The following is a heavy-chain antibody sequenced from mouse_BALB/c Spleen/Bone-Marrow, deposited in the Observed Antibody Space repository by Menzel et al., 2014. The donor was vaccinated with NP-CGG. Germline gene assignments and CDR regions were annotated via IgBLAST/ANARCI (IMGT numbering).Heavy chain of an antibody. CDR3: TRYGNSHYYAVDY. J-gene: IGHJ4*01. CDR2: IYPSDTYT. V-gene: IGHV1-69*02. CDR1: GYIFTSYW. D-gene: IGHD1-1*01. Sequence: QVQLQQSGAELVRPGASVKLSCRASGYIFTSYWINWVKQRPGQGLEWIGNIYPSDTYTNYNQRFKDKATSTVDKSSSTAYMQLSSPTSEDSAVYYCTRYGNSHYYAVDYWGQGTSVTVSS.